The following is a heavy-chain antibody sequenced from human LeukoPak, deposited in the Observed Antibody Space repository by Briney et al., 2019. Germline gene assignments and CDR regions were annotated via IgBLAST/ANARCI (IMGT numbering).Heavy chain of an antibody. CDR2: INHSGST. Sequence: SETLSLTCAVYGGSFSGYYWRWIRQPPGKGLEWIGEINHSGSTNYNPSLKSRVTISVDTSKNQFSLKLSSVTAADTAVYYCARGGYNGGSYPYYFDYWGQGTLVTVSS. V-gene: IGHV4-34*01. D-gene: IGHD1-26*01. J-gene: IGHJ4*02. CDR1: GGSFSGYY. CDR3: ARGGYNGGSYPYYFDY.